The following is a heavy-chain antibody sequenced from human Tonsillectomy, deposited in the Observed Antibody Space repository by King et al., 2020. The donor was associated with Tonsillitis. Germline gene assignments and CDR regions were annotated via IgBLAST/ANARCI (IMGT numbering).Heavy chain of an antibody. CDR1: GFTFTSYG. CDR2: ISYDGSNK. J-gene: IGHJ4*02. V-gene: IGHV3-30*18. Sequence: VQLVESGGGVVQPGRSLRLSCAASGFTFTSYGMHWVRQAPGKGLEWVAVISYDGSNKYYADSVKGRFTISRDNSKNTLYLQMNSLRAEDTAVYYCAKEWHIVVVTARPPFDDWGQGTLVTVSS. D-gene: IGHD2-21*02. CDR3: AKEWHIVVVTARPPFDD.